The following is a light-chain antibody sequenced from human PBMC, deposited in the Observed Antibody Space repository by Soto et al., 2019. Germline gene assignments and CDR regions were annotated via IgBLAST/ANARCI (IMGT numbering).Light chain of an antibody. CDR3: QHFNSYSEA. Sequence: DIQMTQSPSTLSGSVGDRVTITCRASQTISSWLAWYQQKPGKAPKLLIYKEYTLKSGLPSRFSGSGSGTEFTLTISSLQPDDFAAYYCQHFNSYSEAFGQGIKVE. V-gene: IGKV1-5*03. CDR1: QTISSW. J-gene: IGKJ1*01. CDR2: KEY.